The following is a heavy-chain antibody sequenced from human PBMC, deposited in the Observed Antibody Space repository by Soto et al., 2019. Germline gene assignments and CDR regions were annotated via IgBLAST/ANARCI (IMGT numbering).Heavy chain of an antibody. D-gene: IGHD6-6*01. J-gene: IGHJ6*02. CDR3: ASDSSSEFYYYGMDV. V-gene: IGHV1-69*13. Sequence: SVNVSCKSSGGTFSSYSISWVRQAPGQGLEWMGGIIPIFGTANYAQKFQGRVTITADESTSTAYMELSSLRSEDTAVYYCASDSSSEFYYYGMDVWGQGTTVTVSS. CDR1: GGTFSSYS. CDR2: IIPIFGTA.